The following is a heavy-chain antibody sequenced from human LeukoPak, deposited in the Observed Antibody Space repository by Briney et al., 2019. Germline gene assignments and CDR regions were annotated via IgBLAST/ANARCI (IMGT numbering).Heavy chain of an antibody. CDR2: IYYSGST. CDR1: DGSISSSF. D-gene: IGHD3-16*01. Sequence: SETLSLTCTVSDGSISSSFWSWIRQPPGKGLEWIGYIYYSGSTNYNPSLKSRVTISVETSKNQFSLKLSSVTAADTAVYYCARDYLGSYYYMDVWGKGTTVTVSS. CDR3: ARDYLGSYYYMDV. J-gene: IGHJ6*03. V-gene: IGHV4-59*01.